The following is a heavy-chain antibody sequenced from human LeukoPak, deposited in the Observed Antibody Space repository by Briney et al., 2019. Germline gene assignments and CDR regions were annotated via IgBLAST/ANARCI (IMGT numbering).Heavy chain of an antibody. V-gene: IGHV3-21*01. CDR3: ARDGVSIVGANDY. Sequence: GGSLRLPCAASGFTFNTYTMNWVRQAPGKGLEWVSSISSSSSYIYYADSVKGRFTISRDNAKNSLYLQMNSLRAEDTAVYYCARDGVSIVGANDYWGQGTLVTVSS. J-gene: IGHJ4*02. D-gene: IGHD1-26*01. CDR1: GFTFNTYT. CDR2: ISSSSSYI.